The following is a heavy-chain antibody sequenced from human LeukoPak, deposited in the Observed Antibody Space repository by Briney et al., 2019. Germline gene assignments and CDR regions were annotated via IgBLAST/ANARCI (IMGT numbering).Heavy chain of an antibody. CDR3: ARRGKLRSYFDY. CDR2: IFHSGST. Sequence: PSETLSLTCAVYGGSFSGYSWSWIRQPPGKGLEWIGYIFHSGSTYYNPSLKSRVTISVVRSKNQFSLKLTSVTAADTAVYYCARRGKLRSYFDYWGQGTLVTVSS. D-gene: IGHD4-17*01. J-gene: IGHJ4*02. CDR1: GGSFSGYS. V-gene: IGHV4-30-2*01.